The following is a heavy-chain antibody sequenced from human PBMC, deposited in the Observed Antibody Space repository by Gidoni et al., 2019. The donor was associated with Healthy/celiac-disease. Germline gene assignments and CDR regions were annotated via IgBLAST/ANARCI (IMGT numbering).Heavy chain of an antibody. Sequence: EVQLLESGGGLVQPGGSLRLSCAASGFTFSSYAISWVRQAPGKGPEWVSAISGSGGSTYSADSVKGRFTISRDNSKNTLYLQMNSLRAEDTAVYYCAKDRNPYTVTTSYYFDYWGQGTPGHRLL. J-gene: IGHJ4*02. CDR2: ISGSGGST. CDR1: GFTFSSYA. CDR3: AKDRNPYTVTTSYYFDY. V-gene: IGHV3-23*01. D-gene: IGHD4-17*01.